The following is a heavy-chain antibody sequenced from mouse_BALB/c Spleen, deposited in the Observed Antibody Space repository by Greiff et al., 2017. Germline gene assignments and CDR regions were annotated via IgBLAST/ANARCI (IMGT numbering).Heavy chain of an antibody. CDR1: GFTFSSYG. V-gene: IGHV5-6-3*01. J-gene: IGHJ2*01. CDR2: INSNGGST. Sequence: EVKLMESGGGLVQPGGSLKLSCAASGFTFSSYGMSWVRQTPDKRLELVATINSNGGSTYYPDSVKGRFTISRDNAKNTLYLQMSSLKSEDTAMYYCARDPPYYYGSSFYYFDYGGQGTTLTVSS. CDR3: ARDPPYYYGSSFYYFDY. D-gene: IGHD1-1*01.